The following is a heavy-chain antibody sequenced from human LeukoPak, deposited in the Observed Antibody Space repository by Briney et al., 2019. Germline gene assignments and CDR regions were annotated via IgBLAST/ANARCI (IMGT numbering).Heavy chain of an antibody. V-gene: IGHV1-2*02. CDR2: INPNSGGT. J-gene: IGHJ4*02. Sequence: GASVKVSCKASGYTFTGYYMHWVRQAPGQGLEWMGWINPNSGGTNYAQKFQGRVTMTRDTSISTAYMELSRLRSDDTAVYYCARDGVDCSSTSCYTFDYWGQGTLVTVSS. CDR3: ARDGVDCSSTSCYTFDY. D-gene: IGHD2-2*01. CDR1: GYTFTGYY.